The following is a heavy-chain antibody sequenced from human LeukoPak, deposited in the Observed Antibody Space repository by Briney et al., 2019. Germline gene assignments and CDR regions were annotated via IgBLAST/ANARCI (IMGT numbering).Heavy chain of an antibody. D-gene: IGHD2-2*01. CDR2: ISAYNGNT. CDR1: GYPFTSYG. J-gene: IGHJ4*02. Sequence: ASVKVSCKASGYPFTSYGISWVRQAPGQGLEWMGWISAYNGNTNYAQKLQGRVTMTTDTSTSTAYMELRSLRSDDTAVYYCARDSAPLLPAANDYWGQGTLVTVSS. CDR3: ARDSAPLLPAANDY. V-gene: IGHV1-18*01.